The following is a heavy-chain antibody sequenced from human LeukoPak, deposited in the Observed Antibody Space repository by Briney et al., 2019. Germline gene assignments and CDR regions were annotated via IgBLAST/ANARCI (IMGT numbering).Heavy chain of an antibody. CDR1: GGSISSSSYY. V-gene: IGHV4-39*07. D-gene: IGHD3-22*01. J-gene: IGHJ4*02. Sequence: SETLSLTCTVSGGSISSSSYYWGWIRQPPGKGLEWIGSIYYSGSTYYNPSLKSRVATSVDTSKNQFSLKLSSVTAADTAVYYCVRRYYYESTGYYFDYWGQGTLVTVSS. CDR3: VRRYYYESTGYYFDY. CDR2: IYYSGST.